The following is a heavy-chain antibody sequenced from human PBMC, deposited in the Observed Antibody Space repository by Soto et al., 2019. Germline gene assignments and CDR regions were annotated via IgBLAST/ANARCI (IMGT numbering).Heavy chain of an antibody. CDR1: GFTFGASN. D-gene: IGHD6-19*01. J-gene: IGHJ1*01. CDR2: IGSKGETYAK. CDR3: AGGSGWYIHQ. Sequence: GGSLRLSCAASGFTFGASNLQWVRQASGKGLEWLGRIGSKGETYAKYYVDSVKGRFTISRDNAKNSLYLQMNSLRREDTAVYYCAGGSGWYIHQWGQGTLVTVSS. V-gene: IGHV3-7*01.